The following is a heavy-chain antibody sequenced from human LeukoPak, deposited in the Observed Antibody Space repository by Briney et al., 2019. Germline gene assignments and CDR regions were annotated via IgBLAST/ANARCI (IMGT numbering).Heavy chain of an antibody. CDR3: AKGPGFGVYYPHDS. J-gene: IGHJ4*02. Sequence: GGSLRLACADSGFTFSSYWMHWVRQAPGKGLVWVSRLSGDGRRTTYADSVMGRFTISRDNSKNTLYLQMNSLRAEDTALYYCAKGPGFGVYYPHDSWGQGTLVTVSS. CDR1: GFTFSSYW. D-gene: IGHD5/OR15-5a*01. V-gene: IGHV3-74*03. CDR2: LSGDGRRT.